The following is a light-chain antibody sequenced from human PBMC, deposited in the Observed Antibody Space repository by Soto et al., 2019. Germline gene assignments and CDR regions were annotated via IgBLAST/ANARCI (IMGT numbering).Light chain of an antibody. J-gene: IGKJ4*01. Sequence: EIVLTQSPGTLSLSPGERATLSCRAIQSVANNYLAWYQQKPGQAPRFLMYDASSRATGIPDRFSGSGSGTDFTLTISRLEPEDFAVYYCEQYGSTPLTFGGGTKVEIK. V-gene: IGKV3-20*01. CDR2: DAS. CDR1: QSVANNY. CDR3: EQYGSTPLT.